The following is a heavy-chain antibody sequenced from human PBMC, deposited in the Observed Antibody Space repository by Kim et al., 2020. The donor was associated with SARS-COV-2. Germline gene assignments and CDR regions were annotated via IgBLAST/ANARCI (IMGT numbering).Heavy chain of an antibody. V-gene: IGHV3-23*01. J-gene: IGHJ4*02. CDR2: T. D-gene: IGHD6-13*01. CDR3: AKSVGGAAAFDH. Sequence: TYYADSGKGRFIISRDNSKNTLFLEMNSLRAEDTAIYYCAKSVGGAAAFDHWGQGTLVTVSS.